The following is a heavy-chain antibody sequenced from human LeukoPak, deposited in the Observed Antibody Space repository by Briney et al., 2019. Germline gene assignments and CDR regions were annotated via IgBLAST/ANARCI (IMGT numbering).Heavy chain of an antibody. V-gene: IGHV3-53*01. CDR2: IYSGGST. J-gene: IGHJ4*02. CDR3: ARGRGYSYGYDHFDY. Sequence: GGSLRLSCAASGFTVSSNYMSWVRQAPGKGLEWVSVIYSGGSTYYADSVKGRFTISRDNSKNTLYLQMNSLRAEDTAVYYCARGRGYSYGYDHFDYWGREPWSPSPQ. D-gene: IGHD5-18*01. CDR1: GFTVSSNY.